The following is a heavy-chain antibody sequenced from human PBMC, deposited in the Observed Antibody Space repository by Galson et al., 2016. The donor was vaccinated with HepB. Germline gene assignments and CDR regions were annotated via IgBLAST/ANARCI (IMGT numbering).Heavy chain of an antibody. V-gene: IGHV3-74*01. CDR2: INSDGSST. Sequence: SLRLSCAASGFTFTSYWIHRVRQVPGEGLVWVSRINSDGSSTHYAASVKGRFTISRDNAKNTVYLQMNSLRVEDTAVYYCARVGVIPYYYYGMDVWGQGTMVIVSS. CDR3: ARVGVIPYYYYGMDV. D-gene: IGHD3-10*01. CDR1: GFTFTSYW. J-gene: IGHJ6*01.